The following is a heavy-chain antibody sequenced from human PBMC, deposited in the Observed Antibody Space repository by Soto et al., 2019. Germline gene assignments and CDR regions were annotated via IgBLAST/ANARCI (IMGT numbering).Heavy chain of an antibody. J-gene: IGHJ5*02. CDR3: ARDGCSGGSCYSGWFDP. CDR1: GGSISSYY. D-gene: IGHD2-15*01. V-gene: IGHV4-59*01. CDR2: IYYSGST. Sequence: PSETLSLTCTVSGGSISSYYWSWIRQPPGKGLEWIGYIYYSGSTNYNPSLKSRVTISVDTSKNQFSLKLSSVTAADTAVYYCARDGCSGGSCYSGWFDPWGQGTLVTVSS.